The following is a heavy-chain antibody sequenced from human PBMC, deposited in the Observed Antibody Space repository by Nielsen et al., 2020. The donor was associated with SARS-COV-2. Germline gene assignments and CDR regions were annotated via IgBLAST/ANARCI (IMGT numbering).Heavy chain of an antibody. J-gene: IGHJ6*02. CDR3: ARGRDTTTNSYLDV. CDR1: GGSISSSSYY. V-gene: IGHV4-39*07. D-gene: IGHD4-17*01. CDR2: IYYSGST. Sequence: SETLSLTCTVSGGSISSSSYYWGWIRQPPGKGLEWIGSIYYSGSTYYNPSLKSRVTISVDTSKNQFSLKLSSVTAADTAVYYCARGRDTTTNSYLDVWGQGTTVTVSS.